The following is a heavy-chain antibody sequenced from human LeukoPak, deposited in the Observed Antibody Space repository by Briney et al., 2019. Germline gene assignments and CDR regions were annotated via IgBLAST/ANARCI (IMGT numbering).Heavy chain of an antibody. CDR2: IYTSGST. CDR3: ARASSSWPYYYGMDV. J-gene: IGHJ6*02. V-gene: IGHV4-61*02. CDR1: GGFISSGSYY. D-gene: IGHD6-13*01. Sequence: SETLSLTCTVSGGFISSGSYYWSWIRQPAGKGLEWIGRIYTSGSTNYNPSLKSRVTISVDTSKNQFSLKLSSVTAADTAVYYCARASSSWPYYYGMDVWGQWTTVTVSS.